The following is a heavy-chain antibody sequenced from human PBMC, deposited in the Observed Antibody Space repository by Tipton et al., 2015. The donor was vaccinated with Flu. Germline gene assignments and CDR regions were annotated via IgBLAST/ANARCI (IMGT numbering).Heavy chain of an antibody. V-gene: IGHV4-59*01. CDR2: IYYSGST. CDR3: ARDRKRDCSGGSCYPNWYFDL. D-gene: IGHD2-15*01. CDR1: GGSISSYY. J-gene: IGHJ2*01. Sequence: TLSLTCTVSGGSISSYYWSWIRQPPGKGLEWIGYIYYSGSTNYNPSLKSRVTISVDTSKNQFSLKLSSVTAADTAVYYCARDRKRDCSGGSCYPNWYFDLWGRGTLVTVSS.